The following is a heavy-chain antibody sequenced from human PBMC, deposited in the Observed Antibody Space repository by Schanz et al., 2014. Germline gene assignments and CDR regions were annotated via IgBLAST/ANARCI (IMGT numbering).Heavy chain of an antibody. D-gene: IGHD1-26*01. V-gene: IGHV3-30*02. CDR1: GFTFSTTG. Sequence: QVRLVESGGGVVQPGGSLRLSCAASGFTFSTTGMHWVRQAPGKGLVWVTYIRYDGINKYYADSVKGRFTVSRDNAKSTLXLQXXXXRPEDTAIYYCAKEWSPSFWGQGTLVTVSS. J-gene: IGHJ4*02. CDR3: AKEWSPSF. CDR2: IRYDGINK.